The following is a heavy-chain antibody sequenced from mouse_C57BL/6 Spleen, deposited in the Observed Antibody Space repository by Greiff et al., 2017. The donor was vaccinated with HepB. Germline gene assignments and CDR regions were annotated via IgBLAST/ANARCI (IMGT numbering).Heavy chain of an antibody. CDR1: GYTFTSYW. V-gene: IGHV1-72*01. J-gene: IGHJ2*01. CDR3: ARGGYYGSSYDY. D-gene: IGHD1-1*01. CDR2: IDPNRGGT. Sequence: VQLQQPGAELVKPGASVKLSCKASGYTFTSYWMHWVKQRPGRGLGWIGRIDPNRGGTKYNEKFKSKATLTVDKPSSTAYMQLSSLTSEDSAVYYCARGGYYGSSYDYWGQGTTLTVSS.